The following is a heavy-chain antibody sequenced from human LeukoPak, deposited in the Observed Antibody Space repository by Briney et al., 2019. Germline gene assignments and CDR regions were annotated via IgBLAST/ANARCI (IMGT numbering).Heavy chain of an antibody. CDR1: GFTFSSYS. J-gene: IGHJ4*02. V-gene: IGHV3-21*01. CDR3: ARDRGAARPTEAIDY. CDR2: ISSSSSYI. Sequence: GGSLRVSCAASGFTFSSYSMNWVRQAPGKGLEWVSSISSSSSYIYYADSVKGRFTISRDNAKNSLYLQMNSLRAEDTAVYYCARDRGAARPTEAIDYWGQGTLVTVSS. D-gene: IGHD6-6*01.